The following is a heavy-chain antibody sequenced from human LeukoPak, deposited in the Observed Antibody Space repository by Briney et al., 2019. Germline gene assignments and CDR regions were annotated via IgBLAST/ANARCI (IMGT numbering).Heavy chain of an antibody. CDR2: IIPIFGTA. V-gene: IGHV1-69*13. CDR3: ARVGYSYGFYYFDY. CDR1: GGTFISYA. J-gene: IGHJ4*02. D-gene: IGHD5-18*01. Sequence: SVKVSCKASGGTFISYAISWVRQAPGQGLEWMGGIIPIFGTANYAQKFQGRVTITADESTSTAYMELSSLRSEDTAVYYCARVGYSYGFYYFDYWGQGTLVTVSS.